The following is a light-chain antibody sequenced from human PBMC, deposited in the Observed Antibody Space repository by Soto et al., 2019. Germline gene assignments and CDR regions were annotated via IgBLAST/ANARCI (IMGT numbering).Light chain of an antibody. CDR3: HQFNGWPLT. Sequence: EIVRTQSPGTLSVSPGERATLSCRASESISSNFAWYQQKPGQAPRLLIYGESTRATGIPARFSGSGSGTEFTLTISSLQSEDFAVYYCHQFNGWPLTFGQGTKLEIK. CDR2: GES. V-gene: IGKV3-15*01. CDR1: ESISSN. J-gene: IGKJ2*01.